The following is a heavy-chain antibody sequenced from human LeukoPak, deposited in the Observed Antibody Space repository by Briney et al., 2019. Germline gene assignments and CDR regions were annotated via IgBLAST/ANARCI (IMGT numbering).Heavy chain of an antibody. CDR2: IYYSGST. J-gene: IGHJ4*02. D-gene: IGHD6-19*01. V-gene: IGHV4-59*08. CDR1: GGSISSYY. CDR3: ARRDDSSGWYYFDY. Sequence: PSETLSLTCTVSGGSISSYYWSWIRQPPGKGLEWIGYIYYSGSTNYNPSLKSRVTISVDTSKNQFSLELSSVTAADTTVYYCARRDDSSGWYYFDYWGQGTLVTVSS.